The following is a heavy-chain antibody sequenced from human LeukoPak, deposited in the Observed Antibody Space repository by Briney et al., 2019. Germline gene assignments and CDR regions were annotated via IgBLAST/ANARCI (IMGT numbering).Heavy chain of an antibody. CDR1: GFTFSSYG. V-gene: IGHV3-33*01. CDR2: IWYDGSNK. J-gene: IGHJ4*02. CDR3: AGWFCSSTSCWFDY. Sequence: GGSLRLSCAASGFTFSSYGMHWVRQAPGKGLEWVAVIWYDGSNKYYADSVKGRFTISRDNSKNTLYLQMNSLRAEDTAVYYCAGWFCSSTSCWFDYWGQGTLVTVSS. D-gene: IGHD2-2*01.